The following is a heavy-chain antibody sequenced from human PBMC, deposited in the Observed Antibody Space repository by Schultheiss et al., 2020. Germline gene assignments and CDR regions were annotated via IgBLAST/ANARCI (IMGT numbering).Heavy chain of an antibody. Sequence: LSCAVYGGSFSGYYWSWIRQPPGKGLEWIGEINHSGSTNYNPSLKSRVIISVDTSKNQFSLKLSSVTAADTAVYYCARGVVSAGSYYYYYYGMDVWGQGTTVTVSS. CDR1: GGSFSGYY. V-gene: IGHV4-34*01. D-gene: IGHD1-26*01. CDR3: ARGVVSAGSYYYYYYGMDV. CDR2: INHSGST. J-gene: IGHJ6*02.